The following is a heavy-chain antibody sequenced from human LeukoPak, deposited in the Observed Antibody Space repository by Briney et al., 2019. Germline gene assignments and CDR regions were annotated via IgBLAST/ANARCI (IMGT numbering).Heavy chain of an antibody. Sequence: PGRSLRLSCAASGFTFSSYGMHWVRQAPGKGLEWVAVIWYDGSNKYYADSVKGRFTISRDNSKNTLYLQMNSLRAEDTAVYYCARDRKYYDFWSGYQQGGAFDIWGQGTMVTVSS. CDR3: ARDRKYYDFWSGYQQGGAFDI. CDR1: GFTFSSYG. D-gene: IGHD3-3*01. J-gene: IGHJ3*02. V-gene: IGHV3-33*01. CDR2: IWYDGSNK.